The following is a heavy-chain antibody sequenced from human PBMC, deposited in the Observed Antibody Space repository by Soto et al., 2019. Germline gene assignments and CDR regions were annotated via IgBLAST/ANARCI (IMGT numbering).Heavy chain of an antibody. CDR3: ASDIGPRGTISAPGPRLDY. Sequence: GGSLRLSCAASGFTFSSYALQWVRQAPGKGLERVAVISYDGGQKEYADSVKGRFTISRDNSKNTLYLQMNSLRPDDTATYYCASDIGPRGTISAPGPRLDYWGQGTLVTVSS. CDR2: ISYDGGQK. V-gene: IGHV3-30-3*01. J-gene: IGHJ4*02. D-gene: IGHD6-13*01. CDR1: GFTFSSYA.